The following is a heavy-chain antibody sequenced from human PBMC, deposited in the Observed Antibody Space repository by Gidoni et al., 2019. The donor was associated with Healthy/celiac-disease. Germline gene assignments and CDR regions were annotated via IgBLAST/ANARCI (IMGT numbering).Heavy chain of an antibody. CDR3: ARVRATMIVVVTILDY. V-gene: IGHV4-34*01. CDR1: GGSFSGYY. J-gene: IGHJ4*02. D-gene: IGHD3-22*01. CDR2: INHSGST. Sequence: QVQLQQWGAGLLKPSETLSLTCAVYGGSFSGYYWSWIRQPPGKGLEWIGEINHSGSTNYNPSLKSRVTISVDTSKNQFSLKLSSVTAADTAVYYCARVRATMIVVVTILDYWGQGTLVTVSS.